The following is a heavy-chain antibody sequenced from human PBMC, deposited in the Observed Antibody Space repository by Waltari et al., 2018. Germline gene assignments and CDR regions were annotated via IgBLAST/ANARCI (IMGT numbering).Heavy chain of an antibody. CDR2: IIPILGTA. V-gene: IGHV1-69*14. Sequence: QVQLVKSGAEVKKPGSSVKFSCKASGGHFTSYAISRMGQAPGQGLDWMGGIIPILGTANDAQKFQGRVTITADKSTSTAYMELSSLRSEDTAVYYCARGDYYYYYMDVWGKGTTVTVSS. J-gene: IGHJ6*03. CDR3: ARGDYYYYYMDV. CDR1: GGHFTSYA.